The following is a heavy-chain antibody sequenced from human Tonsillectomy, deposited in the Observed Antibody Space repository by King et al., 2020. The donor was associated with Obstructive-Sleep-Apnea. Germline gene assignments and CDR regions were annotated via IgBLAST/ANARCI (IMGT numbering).Heavy chain of an antibody. CDR1: GFTFSSYS. V-gene: IGHV3-21*01. CDR2: IYSGSTTI. Sequence: VQLVESGGGLVKPGGSLRLSCAASGFTFSSYSMNWVRQSPGKGLEWVSSIYSGSTTIYYADSVKGRFTISRDNAKNSLYLQMNSLRAEDTAVYYCARDGEAFCGVDCWRTAFDIWGQGTMVTVSS. J-gene: IGHJ3*02. D-gene: IGHD2-21*02. CDR3: ARDGEAFCGVDCWRTAFDI.